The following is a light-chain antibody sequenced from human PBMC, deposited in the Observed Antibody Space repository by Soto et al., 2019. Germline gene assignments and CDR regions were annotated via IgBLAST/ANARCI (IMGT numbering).Light chain of an antibody. Sequence: SVLTQPASVSGSPGQSITISCTGTSSDVGSYNLVSWYQQHPGKAPKLMISEGNKRPSGISNRFSGSKSGNTASLTISGLQAEDEADYYCCSFATSGTWVFGGGTKVTVL. CDR2: EGN. J-gene: IGLJ3*02. CDR3: CSFATSGTWV. CDR1: SSDVGSYNL. V-gene: IGLV2-23*01.